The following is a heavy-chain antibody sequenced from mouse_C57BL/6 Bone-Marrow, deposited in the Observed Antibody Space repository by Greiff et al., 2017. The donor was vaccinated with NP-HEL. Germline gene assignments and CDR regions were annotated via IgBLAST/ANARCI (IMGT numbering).Heavy chain of an antibody. CDR2: IDPSDSYT. CDR1: GYTFTSYW. V-gene: IGHV1-50*01. J-gene: IGHJ1*03. D-gene: IGHD1-1*01. Sequence: VQLQQPGAELVKPGASVKLSCKASGYTFTSYWMQWVKQRPGQGLEWIGEIDPSDSYTNYNQKFKGKATLTVDTSSSTAYMQLSSLTSEDSAVYYCARPSPLYYGSSYGYFDVWGTGTTVTVSS. CDR3: ARPSPLYYGSSYGYFDV.